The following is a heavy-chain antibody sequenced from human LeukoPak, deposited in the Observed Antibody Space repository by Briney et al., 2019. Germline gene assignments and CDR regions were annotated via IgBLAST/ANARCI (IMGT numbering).Heavy chain of an antibody. J-gene: IGHJ4*02. V-gene: IGHV4-30-2*01. CDR1: GGSISSGGYS. Sequence: PSQTLSLTYAVSGGSISSGGYSWSWIRQPPGKGLEWIGYIYHSGSTYYNPSLKSRVTISVDRSKNQFSLKLSSVTAADTAVYYCARGPGDLYYFDYWGQGTLVTVSS. CDR2: IYHSGST. D-gene: IGHD2-21*02. CDR3: ARGPGDLYYFDY.